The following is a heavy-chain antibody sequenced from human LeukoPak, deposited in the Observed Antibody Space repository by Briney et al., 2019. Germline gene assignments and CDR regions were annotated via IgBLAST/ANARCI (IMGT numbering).Heavy chain of an antibody. CDR1: GFTFSSYE. J-gene: IGHJ4*02. CDR3: ARDRDRGAAAGRDY. Sequence: GGSLRLSCAASGFTFSSYEMNWVRQAPGKGLEWVSYISGSGSSIYYADSVKGRFTISRDNAKNSLYLQMNSLRAEDTAVYYCARDRDRGAAAGRDYWGQGTLVTVSS. CDR2: ISGSGSSI. D-gene: IGHD6-13*01. V-gene: IGHV3-48*03.